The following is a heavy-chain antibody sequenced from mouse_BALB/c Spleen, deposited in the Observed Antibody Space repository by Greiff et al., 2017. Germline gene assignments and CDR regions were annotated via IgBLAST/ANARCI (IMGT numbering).Heavy chain of an antibody. V-gene: IGHV1-31*01. CDR1: GYSFTGYY. CDR2: INPYNGAT. Sequence: VQLQQSGPELVKPGASVKISCKASGYSFTGYYMHWVKQSHVKSLEWIGRINPYNGATSYNQNFKDKASLTVDKSSSTAYMELHSLTSEDSAVYYCEKGLIYYGYDDYAMDYWGQGTSVTVSS. D-gene: IGHD2-2*01. J-gene: IGHJ4*01. CDR3: EKGLIYYGYDDYAMDY.